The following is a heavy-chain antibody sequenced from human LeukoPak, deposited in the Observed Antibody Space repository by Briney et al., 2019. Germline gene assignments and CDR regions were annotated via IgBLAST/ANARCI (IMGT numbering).Heavy chain of an antibody. CDR1: GGSISSGGYS. D-gene: IGHD2-2*01. CDR2: IYHSGST. J-gene: IGHJ4*02. V-gene: IGHV4-30-2*01. Sequence: SETLSLTCAVSGGSISSGGYSWSWIRQPPGKGLEWIGYIYHSGSTYYNPSLKSRVTISVDRSKNQFSLKLSSVTAADTAVYYCARGGVEGSVDYWGQGTLVTVSS. CDR3: ARGGVEGSVDY.